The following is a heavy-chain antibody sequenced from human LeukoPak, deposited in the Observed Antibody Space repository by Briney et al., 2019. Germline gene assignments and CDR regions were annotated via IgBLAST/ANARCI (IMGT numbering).Heavy chain of an antibody. CDR1: GLNIRNYW. J-gene: IGHJ4*02. CDR3: ARASGPFDY. V-gene: IGHV3-74*01. D-gene: IGHD1-26*01. CDR2: MNDDGSGI. Sequence: HPGGSLRLSCALSGLNIRNYWMHWVRQAPGKGLVWVSRMNDDGSGISYADSVKGRFTISRDHAKNTLYLQMNSLRAEDTAVYYCARASGPFDYWGQGTLVTVSS.